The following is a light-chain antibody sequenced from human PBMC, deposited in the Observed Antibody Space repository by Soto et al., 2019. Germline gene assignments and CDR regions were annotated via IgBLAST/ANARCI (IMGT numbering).Light chain of an antibody. CDR1: QGISNY. CDR3: QKYTYVPA. V-gene: IGKV1-27*01. CDR2: AAS. Sequence: DIQMTQSPSSLSASVGDRVTITCRASQGISNYLAWYQQIPGKVPKLLISAASTLQSGVPSRFSGSGSGTDFTLTISSLQLDDGATYSWQKYTYVPAFGGGTKVEIK. J-gene: IGKJ4*01.